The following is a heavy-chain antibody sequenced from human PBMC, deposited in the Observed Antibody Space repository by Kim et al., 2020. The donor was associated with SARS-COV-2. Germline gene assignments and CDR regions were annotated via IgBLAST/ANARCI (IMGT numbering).Heavy chain of an antibody. CDR2: IWYDGSNK. CDR1: GFTFSSYG. CDR3: ARDLASFYYGSNPIPP. V-gene: IGHV3-33*01. J-gene: IGHJ5*02. Sequence: GGSLRLSCAASGFTFSSYGKHWVRQAPGKGLERVAVIWYDGSNKYYADSVKGRLTISRDNSKNTLYLQMNSLRAEDTAVYYCARDLASFYYGSNPIPPWGQGTLVTVSS. D-gene: IGHD3-22*01.